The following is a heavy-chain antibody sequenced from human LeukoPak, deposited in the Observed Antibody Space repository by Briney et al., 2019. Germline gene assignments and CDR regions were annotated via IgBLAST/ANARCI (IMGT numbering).Heavy chain of an antibody. CDR1: GFTSSSYA. CDR2: VSGSGDRM. J-gene: IGHJ4*02. Sequence: PGGSLRLSCAASGFTSSSYALNWVRQAPGKGLEWVATVSGSGDRMYHADSVKGRFTIYRDNSKNTLYLQMNSLRAEDTAVYYCAKGRSLVGFIYYFDYWGQGTLVTVSS. D-gene: IGHD2-15*01. CDR3: AKGRSLVGFIYYFDY. V-gene: IGHV3-23*01.